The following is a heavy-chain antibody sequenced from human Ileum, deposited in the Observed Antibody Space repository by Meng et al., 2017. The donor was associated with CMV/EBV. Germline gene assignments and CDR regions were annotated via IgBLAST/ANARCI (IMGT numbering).Heavy chain of an antibody. D-gene: IGHD6-13*01. CDR1: GGSISSGGYY. V-gene: IGHV4-31*03. Sequence: QVQLQESGPGLVKPSQTLSLTCTVSGGSISSGGYYWSWIRQRPGKGLEWIGYIIYSGSTYYNPSLKSRLSISLDTSKNQFSLKLTSVTAADTAVYHCARDEAIAAPLDYWGQGILVTVSS. CDR3: ARDEAIAAPLDY. CDR2: IIYSGST. J-gene: IGHJ4*02.